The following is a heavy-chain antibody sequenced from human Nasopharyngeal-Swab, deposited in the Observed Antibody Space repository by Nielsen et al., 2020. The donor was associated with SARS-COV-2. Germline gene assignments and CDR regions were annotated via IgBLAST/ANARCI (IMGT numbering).Heavy chain of an antibody. V-gene: IGHV3-30-3*01. CDR2: LSPDASRA. Sequence: GESLKISCAASGFDFSKYGVHWVRQASGKGLDWVATLSPDASRAFYGDSVRGRFTISRDNSKNTLYVQMNSLRPEDTAVYYCASDYYDSGASGHWGQGTLVTVSS. CDR3: ASDYYDSGASGH. J-gene: IGHJ4*02. CDR1: GFDFSKYG. D-gene: IGHD3-22*01.